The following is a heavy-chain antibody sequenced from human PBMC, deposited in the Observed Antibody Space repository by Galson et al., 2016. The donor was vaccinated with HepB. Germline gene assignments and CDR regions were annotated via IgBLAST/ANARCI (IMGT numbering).Heavy chain of an antibody. CDR1: GFTISYYG. J-gene: IGHJ4*02. V-gene: IGHV3-33*01. D-gene: IGHD3-10*01. CDR2: IWYDGTKK. Sequence: SLRLSCAASGFTISYYGMHWVRQAPGKGLEWVAVIWYDGTKKYNGDYVNGRFTIARDTSKNKLYLQLKSLRAEDKAVYYCAREGPHMVHGGLDYWGPGILVTVSS. CDR3: AREGPHMVHGGLDY.